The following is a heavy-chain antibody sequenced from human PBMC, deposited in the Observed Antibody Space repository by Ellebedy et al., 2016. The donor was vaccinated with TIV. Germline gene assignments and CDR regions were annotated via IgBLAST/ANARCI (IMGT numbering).Heavy chain of an antibody. D-gene: IGHD4-17*01. Sequence: GESLKISCAASGFTFSSYAMSWVRQAPGKGLEWVSGISGSGVSTYYADSVKGRFTISSDNSKNTLYLQMNSLKIEDTAVYYCTTRPPPYCDCPLDYWGQGTLVTVSS. CDR3: TTRPPPYCDCPLDY. CDR2: ISGSGVST. J-gene: IGHJ4*02. CDR1: GFTFSSYA. V-gene: IGHV3-23*01.